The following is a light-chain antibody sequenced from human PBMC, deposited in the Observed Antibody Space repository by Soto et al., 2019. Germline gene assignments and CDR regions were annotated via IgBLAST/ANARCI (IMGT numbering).Light chain of an antibody. CDR2: DVS. V-gene: IGKV1-5*01. CDR1: QSISGW. CDR3: QQYHYYWT. J-gene: IGKJ1*01. Sequence: DIQMTQSPSTLSASIGDRVTLSCRASQSISGWLAWYQQKPGKAPKLLISDVSSLESGVPSRFSGSGSGTEFTLTISRLQPDDVAVYYWQQYHYYWTFGPGTKVEVK.